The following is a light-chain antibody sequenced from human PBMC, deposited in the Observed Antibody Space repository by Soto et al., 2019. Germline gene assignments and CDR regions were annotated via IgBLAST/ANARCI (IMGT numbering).Light chain of an antibody. CDR3: QQRHMWPIT. J-gene: IGKJ5*01. V-gene: IGKV3-11*01. CDR2: DAY. CDR1: QSFRGL. Sequence: MVLTQFPVTLSLSPGERATLSCRASQSFRGLLAWYQQKPGQAPRLLIYDAYNRATGIPPRFSGSGSGTDFTLTISSLEPEDSAVYYCQQRHMWPITFGQGTRLEIK.